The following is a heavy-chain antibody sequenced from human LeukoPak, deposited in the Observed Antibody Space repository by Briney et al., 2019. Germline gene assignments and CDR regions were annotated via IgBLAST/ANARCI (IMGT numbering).Heavy chain of an antibody. CDR3: ARDDYYDSSGYD. J-gene: IGHJ4*02. CDR2: IYYSGST. D-gene: IGHD3-22*01. Sequence: TSSETLSLTCTVSGGSISSGGYYWSWIRQHPGKGLEWIGYIYYSGSTYYNPSLKSRVTISVDTSKNQFSLKLSSVTAADTAVYYCARDDYYDSSGYDWGQGTLVTVSS. CDR1: GGSISSGGYY. V-gene: IGHV4-31*03.